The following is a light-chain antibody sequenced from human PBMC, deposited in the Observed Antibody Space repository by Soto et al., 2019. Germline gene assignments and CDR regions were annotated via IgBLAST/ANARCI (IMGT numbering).Light chain of an antibody. Sequence: EIVLTQSPGTLSLSPGERATLSCRASQSVSSSYLAWYQQKRGQAPRLLIYGASSRATGIPDRFSGSASGTDFTLTITRREPEDFAVYYCQHYGGAPYTFGQGTKREIK. CDR3: QHYGGAPYT. CDR2: GAS. V-gene: IGKV3-20*01. CDR1: QSVSSSY. J-gene: IGKJ2*01.